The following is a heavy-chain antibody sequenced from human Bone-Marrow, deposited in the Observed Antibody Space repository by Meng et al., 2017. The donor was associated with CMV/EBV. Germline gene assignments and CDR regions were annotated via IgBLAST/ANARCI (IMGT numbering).Heavy chain of an antibody. CDR2: INHSGST. Sequence: SETLSLTCAVYGGSFSGYYWSWIRQPPGKGLEWIGEINHSGSTNYNPSLKSRVTISVDTSKNQFSLKLSSVTAADTAVYYCARTPIDGGYYGMDVWGQGNTVTVSS. J-gene: IGHJ6*02. CDR3: ARTPIDGGYYGMDV. D-gene: IGHD3-16*01. V-gene: IGHV4-34*01. CDR1: GGSFSGYY.